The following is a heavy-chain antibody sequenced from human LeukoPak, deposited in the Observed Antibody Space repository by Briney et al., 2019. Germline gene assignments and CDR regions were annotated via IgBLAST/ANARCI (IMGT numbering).Heavy chain of an antibody. CDR1: RYTFTKYW. D-gene: IGHD1-26*01. CDR2: IYPRDSDT. V-gene: IGHV5-51*01. Sequence: GARYTFTKYWIGRVPQMPGKGLEWMGVIYPRDSDTRYSPSFQGQVTISADKSISNAYLQWCSLKPSDTATYYCARHGGVGATTENWFDPWGQGTLVTVSA. J-gene: IGHJ5*02. CDR3: ARHGGVGATTENWFDP.